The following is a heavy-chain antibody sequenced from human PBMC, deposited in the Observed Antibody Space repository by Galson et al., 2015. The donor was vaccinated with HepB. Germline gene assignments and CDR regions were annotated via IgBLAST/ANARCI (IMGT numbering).Heavy chain of an antibody. CDR3: ARVGAGYSSGWHFDH. CDR2: IYQTGNT. CDR1: GVSISSTNW. V-gene: IGHV4-4*02. Sequence: LTCAVSGVSISSTNWWSWVRQPPGKGLEWIGQIYQTGNTNYIPSLKSRVTISIDKSKNQFSLNLNSVTAADTAVYYCARVGAGYSSGWHFDHWGQGTLVTVSS. D-gene: IGHD6-19*01. J-gene: IGHJ4*02.